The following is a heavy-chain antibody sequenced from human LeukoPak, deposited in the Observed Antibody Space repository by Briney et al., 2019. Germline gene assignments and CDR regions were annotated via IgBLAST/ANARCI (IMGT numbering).Heavy chain of an antibody. D-gene: IGHD1-26*01. CDR1: GFTFSNYD. V-gene: IGHV3-23*01. CDR2: ISASGGST. J-gene: IGHJ4*02. Sequence: GGSLRLSCAASGFTFSNYDMSWVRQAPGKGLEWFSGISASGGSTYYADSVKGRFTISRDNSKNTLYLQMNSLRAEDTAVYYCAKEVIVGVSFDYWGQGTLVTVSS. CDR3: AKEVIVGVSFDY.